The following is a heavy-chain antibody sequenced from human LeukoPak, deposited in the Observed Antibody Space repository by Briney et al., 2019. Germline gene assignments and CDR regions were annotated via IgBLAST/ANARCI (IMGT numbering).Heavy chain of an antibody. CDR3: ARHRNYYDSSGYYDELQRGMDV. CDR1: GGSISSGSYY. J-gene: IGHJ6*03. Sequence: SETLSLTCTVSGGSISSGSYYWSWIRQPPGKGLEWIGEINHSGSTNYNPSLKSRVTISVDTSKNQFSLKLSSVTAADTAVYYCARHRNYYDSSGYYDELQRGMDVWGKGTTVTISS. V-gene: IGHV4-39*01. CDR2: INHSGST. D-gene: IGHD3-22*01.